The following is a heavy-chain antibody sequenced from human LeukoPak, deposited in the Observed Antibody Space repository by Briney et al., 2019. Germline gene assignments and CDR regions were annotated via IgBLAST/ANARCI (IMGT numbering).Heavy chain of an antibody. D-gene: IGHD6-13*01. CDR2: IYAGDSGT. CDR1: GYSFTSHW. J-gene: IGHJ4*02. CDR3: TRHIAAAGPDY. Sequence: GESPEISCRGSGYSFTSHWIGWVRQMPGKGLEWMAIIYAGDSGTSIRPSYLAQVTISADKSISTAYLQWSSLKASDTAIYYCTRHIAAAGPDYWGQGTLVPVTS. V-gene: IGHV5-51*01.